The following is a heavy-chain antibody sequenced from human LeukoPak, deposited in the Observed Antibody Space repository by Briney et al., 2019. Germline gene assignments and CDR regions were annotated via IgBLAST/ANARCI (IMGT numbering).Heavy chain of an antibody. D-gene: IGHD6-19*01. CDR1: EFTFSSYA. V-gene: IGHV3-23*01. Sequence: GGSLRLSCAASEFTFSSYAMSWVRQAPGKGLEWVSAISGSGGSTYYADSVKGRFTISRDNSKNTLYLQMNSLRAEDTAVCYCARGLTPEYRTEKVAGTFDYWGQGTLVTVSS. CDR3: ARGLTPEYRTEKVAGTFDY. CDR2: ISGSGGST. J-gene: IGHJ4*02.